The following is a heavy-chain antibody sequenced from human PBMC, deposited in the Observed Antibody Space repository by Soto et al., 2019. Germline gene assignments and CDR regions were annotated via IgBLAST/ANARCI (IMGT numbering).Heavy chain of an antibody. CDR1: GYTFTGYY. J-gene: IGHJ5*02. V-gene: IGHV1-2*04. D-gene: IGHD3-16*01. CDR3: ARASSIITFGGVMLDWFDP. CDR2: INPNSGGT. Sequence: ASVKVSCKASGYTFTGYYMHWVRQAPGQGLEWMGWINPNSGGTNYAQKFQGWVTMTRDTSISTAYMELSGLRSDDTAVYYCARASSIITFGGVMLDWFDPWGQGTLVTVSS.